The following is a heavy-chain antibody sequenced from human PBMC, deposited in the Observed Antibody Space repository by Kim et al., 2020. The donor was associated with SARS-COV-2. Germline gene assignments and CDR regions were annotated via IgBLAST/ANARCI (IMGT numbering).Heavy chain of an antibody. V-gene: IGHV3-21*01. D-gene: IGHD6-6*01. CDR2: I. Sequence: IYYADSLKGRFTISRDNAKNSLYLQMNSLRAEDTAVYYCARHSSSYGMDVWGQGTTVTVSS. J-gene: IGHJ6*02. CDR3: ARHSSSYGMDV.